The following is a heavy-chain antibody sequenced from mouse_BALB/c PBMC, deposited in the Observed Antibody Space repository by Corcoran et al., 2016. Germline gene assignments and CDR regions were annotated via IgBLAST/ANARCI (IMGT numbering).Heavy chain of an antibody. CDR2: INPYNDDI. Sequence: EVQLQQSGPELVKPGASVKMSCKASGYTFTSYVKHWVKQKPGQGLEWIGYINPYNDDIKYNENFKGKATLTSDKSSSTAYMVLSSLTSEDSAVYYCARDYRFDVGWYFDVWGAGTTVTVSS. J-gene: IGHJ1*01. CDR1: GYTFTSYV. V-gene: IGHV1S136*01. CDR3: ARDYRFDVGWYFDV. D-gene: IGHD2-14*01.